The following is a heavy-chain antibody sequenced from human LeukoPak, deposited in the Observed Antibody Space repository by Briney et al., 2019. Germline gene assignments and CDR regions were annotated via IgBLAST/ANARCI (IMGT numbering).Heavy chain of an antibody. CDR2: ISGSGGST. Sequence: GGSLRLSCAASGFTFSSYAMSWVRQAPGKGLEWVSAISGSGGSTYYADSVKGRFTISRDNSKNMLYLQMNSLRADDTAVYYCATVNYDYYYYVMDVRGEGTTLTVSS. CDR3: ATVNYDYYYYVMDV. CDR1: GFTFSSYA. D-gene: IGHD1-7*01. J-gene: IGHJ6*04. V-gene: IGHV3-23*01.